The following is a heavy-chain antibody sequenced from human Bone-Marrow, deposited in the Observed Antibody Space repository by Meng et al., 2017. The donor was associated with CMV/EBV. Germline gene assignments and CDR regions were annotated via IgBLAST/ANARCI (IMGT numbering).Heavy chain of an antibody. Sequence: SETLSLTCTFPGGSIISYYWSWIRQPPGKGLECIGYIYYSGSTNYNPSLQSRVIISVDTSKNQFSLKLSAVTAADTAVYYCARTPIDGGYYGMDVWGQGNTVTVAS. CDR3: ARTPIDGGYYGMDV. V-gene: IGHV4-59*01. D-gene: IGHD3-16*01. CDR1: GGSIISYY. CDR2: IYYSGST. J-gene: IGHJ6*02.